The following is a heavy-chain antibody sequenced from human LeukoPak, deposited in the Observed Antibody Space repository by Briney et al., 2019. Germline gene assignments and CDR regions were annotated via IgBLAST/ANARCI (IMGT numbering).Heavy chain of an antibody. J-gene: IGHJ5*02. V-gene: IGHV3-21*01. CDR1: GFTFSSYS. Sequence: GGSLRLSCAASGFTFSSYSMDWVRQAPGKGLEWVSSISSSSSYIYYADSVKGRFTISRDNAKNSLYLQMNSLRAEDTAVYYCARDRGGNWFDPWGQGTLVTVSS. CDR3: ARDRGGNWFDP. CDR2: ISSSSSYI. D-gene: IGHD3-10*01.